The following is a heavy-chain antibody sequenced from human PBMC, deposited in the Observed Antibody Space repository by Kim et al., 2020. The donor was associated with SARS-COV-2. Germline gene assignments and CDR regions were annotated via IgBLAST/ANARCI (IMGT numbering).Heavy chain of an antibody. CDR3: AKAGITMVRGVIAHIDY. J-gene: IGHJ4*02. D-gene: IGHD3-10*01. Sequence: VKGRFTISRDNSKNTLYLQMNSLRAEDTAVYYCAKAGITMVRGVIAHIDYWGQGTLVTVSS. V-gene: IGHV3-23*01.